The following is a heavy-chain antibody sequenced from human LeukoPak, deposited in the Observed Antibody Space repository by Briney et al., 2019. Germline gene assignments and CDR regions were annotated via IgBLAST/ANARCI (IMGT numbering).Heavy chain of an antibody. CDR3: ARDRSPSIVVVPAPLDY. Sequence: PGGSLRLSCAASGFTFSSYEMNWVRQAPGKGLEWVSYISSSGSTIYYADSVKGRFTIPRDNAKNSLYLQMNSLRAEDTAVYYCARDRSPSIVVVPAPLDYWGQGTLVTVSS. D-gene: IGHD2-2*01. CDR2: ISSSGSTI. V-gene: IGHV3-48*03. J-gene: IGHJ4*02. CDR1: GFTFSSYE.